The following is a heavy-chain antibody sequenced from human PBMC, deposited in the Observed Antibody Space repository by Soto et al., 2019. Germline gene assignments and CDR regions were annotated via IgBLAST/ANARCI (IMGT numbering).Heavy chain of an antibody. Sequence: GGSLRLSCVASGFTFSDYAMSWVRQTPGKGLEWVSAVSGSGATTYYADSVKGRFTISRASSTKTLYLQMNSLRAEDTAVYFCAKKSTMVRGFGGDSPHADFDYWGQGALVTVSS. V-gene: IGHV3-23*01. D-gene: IGHD3-10*01. CDR2: VSGSGATT. CDR1: GFTFSDYA. J-gene: IGHJ4*02. CDR3: AKKSTMVRGFGGDSPHADFDY.